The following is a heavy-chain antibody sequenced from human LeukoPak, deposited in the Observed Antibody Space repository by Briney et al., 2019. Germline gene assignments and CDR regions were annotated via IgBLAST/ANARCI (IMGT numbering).Heavy chain of an antibody. J-gene: IGHJ4*02. CDR3: ARQIVSEYSFDY. CDR2: IYYSGST. D-gene: IGHD6-6*01. CDR1: GGSISSSSYY. V-gene: IGHV4-39*01. Sequence: PSETLSLTCTVSGGSISSSSYYWGWIRQPPGKGLEWIGNIYYSGSTYYNPSLQSRVTMSVDTSKNQFSLKLSSVTAADTAVYYCARQIVSEYSFDYWGQGTLVTVSS.